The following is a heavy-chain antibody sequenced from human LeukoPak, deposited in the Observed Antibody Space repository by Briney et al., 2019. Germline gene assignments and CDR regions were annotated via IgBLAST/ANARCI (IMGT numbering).Heavy chain of an antibody. CDR2: IYYSGST. Sequence: PSETLSLTCTLSGGSISSYYWSWIRQPPGKGLEWIGYIYYSGSTNYNPSLKSRVTISVDTSKNQFSLKLSSVTAADTAVYYCARGVAVAGFFDYWGQGTLVTVSS. CDR3: ARGVAVAGFFDY. V-gene: IGHV4-59*01. D-gene: IGHD6-19*01. J-gene: IGHJ4*02. CDR1: GGSISSYY.